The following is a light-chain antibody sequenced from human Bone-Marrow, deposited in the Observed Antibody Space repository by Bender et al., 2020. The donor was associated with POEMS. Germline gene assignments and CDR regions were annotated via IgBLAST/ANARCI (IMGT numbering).Light chain of an antibody. Sequence: QSGLTQPASVSGSPGQAVTISCTGTSSDVGAYNYASWYQQHPGKAPKLIIYEGSERPSGISNRFSGSESGNTASLTISGLQAEDEADYYCCSYANTNVLFGGGTKVTVL. CDR1: SSDVGAYNY. V-gene: IGLV2-23*01. CDR3: CSYANTNVL. J-gene: IGLJ2*01. CDR2: EGS.